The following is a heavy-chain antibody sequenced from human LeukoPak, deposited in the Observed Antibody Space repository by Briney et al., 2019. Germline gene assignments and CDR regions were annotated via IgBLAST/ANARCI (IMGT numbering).Heavy chain of an antibody. Sequence: GGSLRLSCAASGFTFSNYWMTWVRQAPGKGLEWVSSISGSGDNTYYAESVKGRFTISRDNSKNTLFLQMNSLRAEDTAVFYCAKRSGYTTGWFFDFWGQGTLVTVSS. CDR1: GFTFSNYW. J-gene: IGHJ4*02. D-gene: IGHD6-19*01. CDR3: AKRSGYTTGWFFDF. CDR2: ISGSGDNT. V-gene: IGHV3-23*01.